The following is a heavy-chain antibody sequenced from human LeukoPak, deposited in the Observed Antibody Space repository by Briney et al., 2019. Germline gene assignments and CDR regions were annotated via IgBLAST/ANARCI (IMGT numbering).Heavy chain of an antibody. Sequence: GGSLRLSCAASGFTFSDFWMSWVRQAPGKGLEWLSLISYDGDNSYYADSVKGRFTISRDNSRRTLYLHLKGLRHEDSAVYFCARARGTTVAFIDAFDLWGRGTTLTVSS. CDR3: ARARGTTVAFIDAFDL. CDR1: GFTFSDFW. D-gene: IGHD1-1*01. CDR2: ISYDGDNS. V-gene: IGHV3-30*03. J-gene: IGHJ3*01.